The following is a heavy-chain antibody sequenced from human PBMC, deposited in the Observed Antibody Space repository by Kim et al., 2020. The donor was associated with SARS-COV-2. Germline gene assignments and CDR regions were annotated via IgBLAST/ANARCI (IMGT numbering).Heavy chain of an antibody. J-gene: IGHJ4*02. CDR3: AREAVAGSFDH. D-gene: IGHD6-19*01. Sequence: YSPKSKARVSITRETSATTAYLELSGLRSEDTAVYYCAREAVAGSFDHWGQGTLVTVSS. V-gene: IGHV1-3*01.